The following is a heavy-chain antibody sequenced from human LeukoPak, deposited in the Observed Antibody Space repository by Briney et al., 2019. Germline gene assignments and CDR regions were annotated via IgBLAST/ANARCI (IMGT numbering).Heavy chain of an antibody. V-gene: IGHV4-30-2*01. J-gene: IGHJ4*02. CDR3: ARGAHYNILTAYFDY. D-gene: IGHD3-9*01. CDR2: IYHSGST. CDR1: GGSINRVGDS. Sequence: SQPLSLTCAVSGGSINRVGDSWSWIRQPPGKGLEWIGYIYHSGSTYYNPSLESRVTISLDRSKNQFSLKLTSVTAADTAVYYCARGAHYNILTAYFDYWGQGTLVTVSS.